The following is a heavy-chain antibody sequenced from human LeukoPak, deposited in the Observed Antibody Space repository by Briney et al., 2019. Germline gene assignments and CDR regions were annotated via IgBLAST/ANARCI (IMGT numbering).Heavy chain of an antibody. J-gene: IGHJ4*02. Sequence: GGSLRLSCAASGFTFSDYYMSWLRQAPGKGLEWVSYISSSGSTIYYADSVKGRFTISRDNAKNSLYLQMNSLRAEDTAVYYCARAIGYCSSTSCPGFDYWGQGALVTVSS. CDR3: ARAIGYCSSTSCPGFDY. D-gene: IGHD2-2*01. V-gene: IGHV3-11*01. CDR1: GFTFSDYY. CDR2: ISSSGSTI.